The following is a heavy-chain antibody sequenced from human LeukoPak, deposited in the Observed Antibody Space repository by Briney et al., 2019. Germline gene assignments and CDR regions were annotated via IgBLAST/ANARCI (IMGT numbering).Heavy chain of an antibody. CDR3: ARASEWFPGYPNYYYYGMDV. J-gene: IGHJ6*02. Sequence: GGSLRLSCAASGFTFSSYAMSWVRQAPGKGLEWVSAISGSGGSTYYADSVKGRFTISRDNSKNTLYLQMNSLRAEDTAVYYCARASEWFPGYPNYYYYGMDVWGQGTTVTVSS. CDR1: GFTFSSYA. CDR2: ISGSGGST. D-gene: IGHD3-3*01. V-gene: IGHV3-23*01.